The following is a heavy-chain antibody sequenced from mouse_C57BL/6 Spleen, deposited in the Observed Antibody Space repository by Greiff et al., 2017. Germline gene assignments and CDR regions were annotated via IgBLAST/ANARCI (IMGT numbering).Heavy chain of an antibody. V-gene: IGHV1-5*01. CDR1: GYTFTSYW. CDR2: IGPENSDT. J-gene: IGHJ4*01. CDR3: TRAREYAMDY. Sequence: VQLQQSGTVLARPGASVKMSCKTSGYTFTSYWMHWVHQRPGQGLEWIGAIGPENSDTTYNKKFTGKAKLTAVTSARTAYMELSSRTNEDSAGSNFTRAREYAMDYRGQGTSVTVSS.